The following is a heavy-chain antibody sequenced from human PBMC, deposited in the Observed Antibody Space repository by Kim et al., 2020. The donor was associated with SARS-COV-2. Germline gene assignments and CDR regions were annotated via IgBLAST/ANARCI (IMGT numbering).Heavy chain of an antibody. CDR1: GFTFSSYA. CDR2: ISYDGSNK. D-gene: IGHD3-10*01. CDR3: AREFKNLPRKGRITMVRGLDY. Sequence: GGSLRLSCAASGFTFSSYAMHWVRQAPGKGLEWVAVISYDGSNKYYADSVKGRFTISRDNSKNTLYLQMNSLRAEDTAVYYCAREFKNLPRKGRITMVRGLDYWGQGTLVTVSS. V-gene: IGHV3-30*04. J-gene: IGHJ4*02.